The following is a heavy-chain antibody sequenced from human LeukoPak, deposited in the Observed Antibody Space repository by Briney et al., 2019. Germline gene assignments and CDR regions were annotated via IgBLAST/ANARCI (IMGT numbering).Heavy chain of an antibody. Sequence: TGGSLRLSCAASGFTFSSYAMTWVRQAPGKRLEWVATISHDGSNKYYADSVKGRFTISRDNSKNTLYLQMNSLRAEDTAVYYCAAGYYFGDYWGQGTLVTVSS. CDR1: GFTFSSYA. CDR2: ISHDGSNK. J-gene: IGHJ4*02. V-gene: IGHV3-30*03. CDR3: AAGYYFGDY. D-gene: IGHD3-22*01.